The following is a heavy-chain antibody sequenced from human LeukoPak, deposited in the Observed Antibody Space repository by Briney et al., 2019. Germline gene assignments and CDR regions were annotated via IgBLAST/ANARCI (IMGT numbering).Heavy chain of an antibody. J-gene: IGHJ4*02. CDR2: ISGSGGST. Sequence: GESLKISCAASGFTFSSYGMSWVRQAPGKGLEWVSAISGSGGSTYYADSVKGRFTISRDNSKNTLYLQMNSLRAEDTAVYYCAKDRGAAVAGTPDYWGQGTLVTVSS. CDR3: AKDRGAAVAGTPDY. V-gene: IGHV3-23*01. CDR1: GFTFSSYG. D-gene: IGHD6-19*01.